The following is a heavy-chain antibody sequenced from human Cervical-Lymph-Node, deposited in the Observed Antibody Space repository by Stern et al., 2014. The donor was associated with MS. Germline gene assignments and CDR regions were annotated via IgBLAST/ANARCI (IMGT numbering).Heavy chain of an antibody. V-gene: IGHV4-59*11. CDR2: IYYSGTT. Sequence: QVQLVQSGPGLLRPSETLSLTCTVSGASIDHHFLSWIRQPPGKGLEWIGYIYYSGTTNYNASLKGRVAISIDTSRTQFSLRLSSVTAADTAVYYCARATDLWGQGTLVAVSS. J-gene: IGHJ5*02. CDR3: ARATDL. CDR1: GASIDHHF.